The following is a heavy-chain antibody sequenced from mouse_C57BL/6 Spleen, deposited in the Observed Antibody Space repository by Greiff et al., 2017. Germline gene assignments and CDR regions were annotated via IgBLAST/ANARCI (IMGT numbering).Heavy chain of an antibody. V-gene: IGHV3-6*01. CDR3: ARERIYYGYSWLAY. Sequence: ESGPGLVKPSQSLSLTCSVTGYSITCGYYWNWIRQFPGNKLVWMGYISDYGSNNYNPSRKKRISSSRDTSKNQLFLKLNSVTTEDIATYDCARERIYYGYSWLAYWGQGTLVTVSA. CDR1: GYSITCGYY. CDR2: ISDYGSN. J-gene: IGHJ3*01. D-gene: IGHD2-3*01.